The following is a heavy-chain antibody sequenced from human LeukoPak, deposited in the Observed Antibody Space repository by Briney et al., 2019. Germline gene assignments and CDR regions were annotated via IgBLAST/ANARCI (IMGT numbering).Heavy chain of an antibody. J-gene: IGHJ4*02. V-gene: IGHV4-4*03. CDR2: IYHSGST. CDR1: GGSISSSNW. Sequence: PETLSLTCAVSGGSISSSNWWSWVRRPPGKGLEWIGEIYHSGSTNYNPSLKSRVTISVDKSKNQFSLKLSSVTAADTAVYYCAIRSSSGWYYFDYWGQGTLVTVSS. CDR3: AIRSSSGWYYFDY. D-gene: IGHD6-19*01.